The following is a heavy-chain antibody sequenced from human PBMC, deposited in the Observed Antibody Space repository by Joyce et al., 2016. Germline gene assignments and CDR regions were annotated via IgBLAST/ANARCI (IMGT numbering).Heavy chain of an antibody. V-gene: IGHV1-69*06. CDR3: AREGSYSGYYYFEY. Sequence: QVQLVQSGAEVKKPGSSVKVSCKASGGTINSYTMNWVRQAPRQGLAWMGAIIPIFGTPPAAQKFQGRVTITADISTGTAYMELSGLSYEDTAVYYCAREGSYSGYYYFEYWGQGTLVTVSS. D-gene: IGHD5-12*01. CDR1: GGTINSYT. J-gene: IGHJ4*02. CDR2: IIPIFGTP.